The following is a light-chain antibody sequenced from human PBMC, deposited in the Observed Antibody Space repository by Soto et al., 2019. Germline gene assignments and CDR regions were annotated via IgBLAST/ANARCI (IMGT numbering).Light chain of an antibody. CDR1: QTISTY. V-gene: IGKV1-39*01. J-gene: IGKJ2*01. CDR2: AAS. Sequence: DIQMTQSPSALSASVGDRVTITCRASQTISTYLNWYQQKPGKAPKLLIYAASTLQSGVPSRFSGSGSGTDFTLTISSRQPEDLATYYCQQSLGIPYTFGQGTRLEIK. CDR3: QQSLGIPYT.